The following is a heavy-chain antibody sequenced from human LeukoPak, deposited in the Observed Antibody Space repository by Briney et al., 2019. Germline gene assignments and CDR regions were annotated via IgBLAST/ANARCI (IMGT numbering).Heavy chain of an antibody. V-gene: IGHV4-34*01. Sequence: SETLSLTCAVYGGSFSGYYWSWIRQPPGKGLEWIGEINHSGSTNYNPSLKSRVTISVDTSKNQLSLKLSSVTAADTAVYYCARGPGIFRARFDPWGQGTLVTVSS. CDR3: ARGPGIFRARFDP. D-gene: IGHD3-3*01. CDR2: INHSGST. CDR1: GGSFSGYY. J-gene: IGHJ5*02.